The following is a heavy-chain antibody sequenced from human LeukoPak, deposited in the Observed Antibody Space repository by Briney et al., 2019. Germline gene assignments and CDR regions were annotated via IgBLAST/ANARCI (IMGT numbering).Heavy chain of an antibody. J-gene: IGHJ3*02. CDR3: ARVLLWFGEPLEAFDI. CDR1: GGSISSYY. V-gene: IGHV4-59*01. Sequence: PSETLSLTCTVSGGSISSYYWSWIRQPPGKGLEWIGYIYYSGSTNYNPSLKSRVTISVDTSKNQFSLKLISVTAADTAVYYCARVLLWFGEPLEAFDIWGQGTMVTVSS. CDR2: IYYSGST. D-gene: IGHD3-10*01.